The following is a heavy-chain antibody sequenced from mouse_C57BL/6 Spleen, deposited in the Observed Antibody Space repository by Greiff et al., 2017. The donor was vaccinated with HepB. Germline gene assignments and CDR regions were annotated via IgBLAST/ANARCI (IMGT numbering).Heavy chain of an antibody. CDR2: IYPGDGDT. CDR1: GYAFSSSW. V-gene: IGHV1-82*01. CDR3: ASYYGSSSAWFAY. D-gene: IGHD1-1*01. J-gene: IGHJ3*01. Sequence: VKLMESGPELVKPGASVKISCKASGYAFSSSWMNWVKQRPGKGLEWIGRIYPGDGDTNYNGKFKGKATLTADKSSSTAYMQLSGLTSEDSAVYFCASYYGSSSAWFAYWGQGTLVTVSA.